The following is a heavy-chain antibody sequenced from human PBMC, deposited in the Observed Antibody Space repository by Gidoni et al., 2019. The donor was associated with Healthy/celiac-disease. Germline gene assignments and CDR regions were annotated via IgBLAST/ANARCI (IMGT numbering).Heavy chain of an antibody. V-gene: IGHV1-8*01. CDR3: AVLWFGELSFVLDY. Sequence: QVQLVQSGAEVNKPGASGKVPCKDSGYTFTSYDINWVRQATGQGLEWMGWMNPNSGNTGYAQKFQGRVTMTRNTSISTAYMELSSLRSEDTAVYYGAVLWFGELSFVLDYWGQGTLVTVSS. D-gene: IGHD3-10*01. CDR2: MNPNSGNT. CDR1: GYTFTSYD. J-gene: IGHJ4*02.